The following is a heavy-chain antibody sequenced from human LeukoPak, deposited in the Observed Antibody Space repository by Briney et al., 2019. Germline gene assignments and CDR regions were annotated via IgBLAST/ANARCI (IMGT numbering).Heavy chain of an antibody. D-gene: IGHD6-13*01. CDR1: GFTVNNNY. V-gene: IGHV3-9*01. J-gene: IGHJ6*02. CDR3: AKDKGDGSSSYYYYYGMDV. CDR2: ISWNSGSI. Sequence: GGSLRLSCAASGFTVNNNYMNWVRQAPGKGLEWVSGISWNSGSIGYADSVKGRFTISRDNAKNSLYLQMNSLRAEDTALYYCAKDKGDGSSSYYYYYGMDVWGQGTTVTVSS.